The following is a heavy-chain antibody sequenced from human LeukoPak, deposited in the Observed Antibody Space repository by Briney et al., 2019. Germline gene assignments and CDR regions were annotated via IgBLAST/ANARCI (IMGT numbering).Heavy chain of an antibody. CDR2: IIPIFGTA. CDR1: GGTFSSYA. D-gene: IGHD3-22*01. Sequence: SVKVSCKASGGTFSSYAISWVRQAPGQGLEWMGGIIPIFGTANYAQKFQGRVTITTDESTSTAYMELSSLRSEDTAVYYCARGYSQDYYDSSGYQSWGQGTLATVSS. CDR3: ARGYSQDYYDSSGYQS. J-gene: IGHJ4*02. V-gene: IGHV1-69*05.